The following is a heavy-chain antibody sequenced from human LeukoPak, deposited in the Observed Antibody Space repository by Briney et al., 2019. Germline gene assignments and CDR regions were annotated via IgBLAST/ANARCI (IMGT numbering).Heavy chain of an antibody. J-gene: IGHJ4*02. CDR2: ISAYNGNT. CDR1: GTTLSNYG. CDR3: ARDCSGGTCYLDY. D-gene: IGHD2-15*01. Sequence: ASVKVSCKASGTTLSNYGITWVRQAPGQGLEWMGWISAYNGNTNYAQKFQGRATMPTDTSTSTAYMELRSLRSDDTALYYCARDCSGGTCYLDYWGQGTLVTVSS. V-gene: IGHV1-18*01.